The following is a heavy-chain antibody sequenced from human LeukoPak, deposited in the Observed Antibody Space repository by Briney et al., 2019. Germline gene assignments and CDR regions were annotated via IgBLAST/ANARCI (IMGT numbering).Heavy chain of an antibody. Sequence: SETLSLTRTVSGGSISSSSYYWSWIRQPPGKGLEWIGSIYYSGSTYYNPSLKSRVTISVDTSKNQFSLKLSSVTAADTAVYYCARRRKYSYGYLSWFDPWGQGTLVTVSS. D-gene: IGHD5-18*01. CDR3: ARRRKYSYGYLSWFDP. J-gene: IGHJ5*02. CDR1: GGSISSSSYY. CDR2: IYYSGST. V-gene: IGHV4-39*01.